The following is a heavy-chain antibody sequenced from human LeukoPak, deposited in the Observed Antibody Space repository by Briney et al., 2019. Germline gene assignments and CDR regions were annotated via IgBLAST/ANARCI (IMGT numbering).Heavy chain of an antibody. CDR2: ISGSGGST. Sequence: PGGSLRLSCAASEFTFSTYGMSWVRQAPGRGLEWVSSISGSGGSTQYADSVQGRFATSRDNAKNALYLQMNSLRAEDTAVYYCARDLYSQYSSSWCPFDLWGRGTLVTVSS. J-gene: IGHJ2*01. CDR1: EFTFSTYG. V-gene: IGHV3-23*01. CDR3: ARDLYSQYSSSWCPFDL. D-gene: IGHD6-13*01.